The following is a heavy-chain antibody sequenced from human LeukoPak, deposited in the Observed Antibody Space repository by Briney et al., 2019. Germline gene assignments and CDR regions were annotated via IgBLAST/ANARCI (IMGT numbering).Heavy chain of an antibody. Sequence: GGSLRLSCAASGFTFSSYGMHWVRQAPGKGLEWVAVISYDGSNKYYADSVKGRFTISRDNSKNTLCLQMNSLRAEDTAVYYCAKDLGYCGVGSCSAIDYWGQGTLVTVSS. CDR1: GFTFSSYG. CDR3: AKDLGYCGVGSCSAIDY. CDR2: ISYDGSNK. V-gene: IGHV3-30*18. D-gene: IGHD2-15*01. J-gene: IGHJ4*02.